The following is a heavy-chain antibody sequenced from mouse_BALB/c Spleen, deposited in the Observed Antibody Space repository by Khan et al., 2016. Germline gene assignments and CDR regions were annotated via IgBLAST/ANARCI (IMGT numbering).Heavy chain of an antibody. V-gene: IGHV6-6*01. CDR3: TRNRPMDY. D-gene: IGHD2-14*01. CDR1: GFTFSDAW. Sequence: EVKLEVSGGGLVQPGGSMKLSCAASGFTFSDAWMDWVRQSPEKGLEWVAEIRSNANNLATYYAVSVKGRFTISTDDSKSRVHLQMNSSRADDTGIYYCTRNRPMDYWGQGTSVTVSA. CDR2: IRSNANNLAT. J-gene: IGHJ4*01.